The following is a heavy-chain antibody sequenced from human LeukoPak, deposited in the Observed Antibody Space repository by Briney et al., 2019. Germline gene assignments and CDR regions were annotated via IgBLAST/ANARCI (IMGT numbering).Heavy chain of an antibody. CDR3: ARDKVGGSMAGSNFDY. Sequence: PGGSLRLSCAASGFTFSSYWMHWVRQAPGKGLVWVSRINSDGSSTSYADSVKGRFTISRDNAKNTLYLQMNSLRGEDTAVYYCARDKVGGSMAGSNFDYWGQGTLVTVSS. V-gene: IGHV3-74*01. J-gene: IGHJ4*02. CDR2: INSDGSST. CDR1: GFTFSSYW. D-gene: IGHD6-19*01.